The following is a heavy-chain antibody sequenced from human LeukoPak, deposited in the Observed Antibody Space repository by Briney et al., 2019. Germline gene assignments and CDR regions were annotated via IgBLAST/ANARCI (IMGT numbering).Heavy chain of an antibody. V-gene: IGHV4-38-2*01. J-gene: IGHJ4*02. CDR1: GYSISSGYY. D-gene: IGHD3-10*01. CDR3: ARQAGVRYYFDC. Sequence: PSETLSLTCAVSGYSISSGYYWGWIRQPPGKGLEWIGSIYHSGSTYYNPSLKSRVTISVDTSKNQFSLKLSSVTAADTAVYYCARQAGVRYYFDCWGQGTLVTVSS. CDR2: IYHSGST.